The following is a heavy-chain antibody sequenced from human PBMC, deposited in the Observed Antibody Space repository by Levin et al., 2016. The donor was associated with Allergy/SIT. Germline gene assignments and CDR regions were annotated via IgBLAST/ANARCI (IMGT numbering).Heavy chain of an antibody. CDR2: INPNSGGT. Sequence: ASVKVSCKASGYTLTDYFMHWVRQAPGRGLEWLGWINPNSGGTNYAQSFQGRVTMTRDTSINTAYMELSRLRSDDTALYYCARESGSDDFDIWGQGTMVTVSS. J-gene: IGHJ3*02. CDR3: ARESGSDDFDI. CDR1: GYTLTDYF. V-gene: IGHV1-2*02.